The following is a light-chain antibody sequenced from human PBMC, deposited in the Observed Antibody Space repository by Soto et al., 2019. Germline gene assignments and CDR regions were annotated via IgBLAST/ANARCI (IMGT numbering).Light chain of an antibody. J-gene: IGKJ1*01. V-gene: IGKV1-5*03. CDR3: QQYNSYWGT. Sequence: DIQMTQSPSTLSASVGDRVTITCRASQSISSWLAWYQQKPGKAPNLLIYKASSLESGVPSRFSGSGSGTEFTLTISSLQPDDFATYYCQQYNSYWGTFGQGNKVEIK. CDR2: KAS. CDR1: QSISSW.